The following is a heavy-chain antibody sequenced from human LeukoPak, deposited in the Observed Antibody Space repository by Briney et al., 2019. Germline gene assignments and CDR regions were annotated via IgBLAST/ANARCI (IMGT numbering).Heavy chain of an antibody. J-gene: IGHJ4*02. V-gene: IGHV3-33*01. Sequence: GGSLRLSCTASGFTFGDYAMSWFRQAPGKGLEWVAVIWYDGSNKYYADSVKGRFTISRDNSKNTLYLQMNSLRAEDTAVYYCAREGGGDHFDYWGQGTLVTVSS. D-gene: IGHD4-17*01. CDR2: IWYDGSNK. CDR1: GFTFGDYA. CDR3: AREGGGDHFDY.